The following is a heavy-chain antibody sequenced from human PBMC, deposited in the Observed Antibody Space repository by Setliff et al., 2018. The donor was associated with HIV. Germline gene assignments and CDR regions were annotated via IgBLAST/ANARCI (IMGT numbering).Heavy chain of an antibody. V-gene: IGHV1-18*01. J-gene: IGHJ4*02. CDR1: GYTFTSYD. D-gene: IGHD4-17*01. Sequence: ASVKVSCKASGYTFTSYDISWVRQAPGQGLEWMGWISAYNGNTNYAEKFQGRVTITADTSTDTAYMELSSLRSEDTAVYYCATEVFFRVTVNSGIDYWGQGTLVTVSS. CDR2: ISAYNGNT. CDR3: ATEVFFRVTVNSGIDY.